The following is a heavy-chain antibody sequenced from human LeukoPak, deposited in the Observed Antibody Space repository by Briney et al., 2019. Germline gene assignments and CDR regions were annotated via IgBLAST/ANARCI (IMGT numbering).Heavy chain of an antibody. CDR3: ARDFGTIVVVTAIVD. J-gene: IGHJ4*02. CDR1: GFTFSSSW. CDR2: INSDGSST. V-gene: IGHV3-74*01. Sequence: QPGGSLRLSCAASGFTFSSSWMHWVRQVPGKGLVWVSRINSDGSSTSYADSVKGRFTISRDNAKTTLYLQMNSLRAEDTAVYYCARDFGTIVVVTAIVDWGQGTLVTVSS. D-gene: IGHD2-21*02.